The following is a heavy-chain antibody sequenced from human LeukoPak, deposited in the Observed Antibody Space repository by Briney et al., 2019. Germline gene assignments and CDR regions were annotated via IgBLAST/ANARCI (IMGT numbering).Heavy chain of an antibody. J-gene: IGHJ4*02. Sequence: HTGGSLRLSCAASGFTFSNYDMSWVRHAPGRGLEWVSTISNSAFNTYYAHSVKGRFTISRDNSNNTLYLQMNSLRAEDTAIYYCEPTDYYDTRGDYWGQGTLVTVSS. CDR2: ISNSAFNT. V-gene: IGHV3-23*01. CDR1: GFTFSNYD. D-gene: IGHD3-22*01. CDR3: EPTDYYDTRGDY.